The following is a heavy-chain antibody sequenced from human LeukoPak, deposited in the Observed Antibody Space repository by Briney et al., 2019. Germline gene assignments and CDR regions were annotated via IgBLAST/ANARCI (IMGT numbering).Heavy chain of an antibody. CDR1: GGSISSSSYY. CDR2: IYYSGST. Sequence: SETLSLTCTVSGGSISSSSYYWGWIRQPPGKGLEWIGSIYYSGSTYYNPSLKGRVTISVDTSKNQFSLKLSSVTAADTAVYYCARDPYYYDSSGYTRWFDPWGQGTLVTVSS. J-gene: IGHJ5*02. D-gene: IGHD3-22*01. CDR3: ARDPYYYDSSGYTRWFDP. V-gene: IGHV4-39*07.